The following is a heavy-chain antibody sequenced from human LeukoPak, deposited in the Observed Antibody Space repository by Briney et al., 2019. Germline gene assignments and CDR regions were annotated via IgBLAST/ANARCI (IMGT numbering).Heavy chain of an antibody. CDR3: AREDCSSTSCQFDY. CDR2: ISAYNGNT. J-gene: IGHJ4*02. Sequence: ASVKVSCKASGYTFTSYGISWVRQAPGQGLEWMGWISAYNGNTNYAQKLQGRVTMTTDTSTSTAYMELRSLRSDDTAVYYCAREDCSSTSCQFDYWGQGTLVTVSS. V-gene: IGHV1-18*01. D-gene: IGHD2-2*01. CDR1: GYTFTSYG.